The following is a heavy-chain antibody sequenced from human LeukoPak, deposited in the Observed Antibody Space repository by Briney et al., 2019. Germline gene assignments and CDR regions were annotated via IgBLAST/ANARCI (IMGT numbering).Heavy chain of an antibody. D-gene: IGHD3-16*02. Sequence: GGSLRLSCAVSGFTVSSYEMNWVRQAPGKGLEWVSYISSSGSTIYYADSVKGRFTISRDNAKNSLYLQMNSLRAEDTAVYYCASDVSGYFDLWGRGTLVTVSS. J-gene: IGHJ2*01. CDR2: ISSSGSTI. V-gene: IGHV3-48*03. CDR1: GFTVSSYE. CDR3: ASDVSGYFDL.